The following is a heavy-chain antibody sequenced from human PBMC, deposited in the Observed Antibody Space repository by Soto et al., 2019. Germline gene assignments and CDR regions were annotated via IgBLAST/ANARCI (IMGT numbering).Heavy chain of an antibody. CDR1: GFTFSGYG. CDR2: ISAGGDAT. D-gene: IGHD3-10*01. CDR3: AILYLDY. Sequence: EVHLLESGGGLIQPGGSLRLSCVVSGFTFSGYGVSWVRQAPGKGLEWVSTISAGGDATYYADSVKGRFIVSRDNSKNTLYLQTDSLRAEGTAIYYCAILYLDYWGQGTLVTVSS. J-gene: IGHJ4*02. V-gene: IGHV3-23*01.